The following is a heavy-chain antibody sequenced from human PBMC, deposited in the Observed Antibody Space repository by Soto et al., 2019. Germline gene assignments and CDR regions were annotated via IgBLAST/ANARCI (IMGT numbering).Heavy chain of an antibody. CDR1: GFTFSSNG. CDR2: ISIGSSTI. D-gene: IGHD3-22*01. Sequence: EVQLVESGGGLVQPGGSLRLSCEASGFTFSSNGMNWVRQAPGKGLEWVSFISIGSSTINYADSVRGRFTISRDNAKNSMYLQMNSLRDEDTAVYYCERDWGVYDYDIRTHIPHLDSWGQGTLVTVSS. CDR3: ERDWGVYDYDIRTHIPHLDS. J-gene: IGHJ4*02. V-gene: IGHV3-48*02.